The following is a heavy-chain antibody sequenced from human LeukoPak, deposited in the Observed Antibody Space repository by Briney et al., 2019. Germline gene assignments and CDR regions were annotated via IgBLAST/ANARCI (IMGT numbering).Heavy chain of an antibody. CDR2: ISSSGSTI. Sequence: GGSLRLSCVASGFTLSSYAMSWVRQAPGKGLEWVSYISSSGSTIYYADSVKGRFTISRDNVKNSLYLQMNSLRAEDTAVYYCAELGITMIGGVWGKGTTVTISS. D-gene: IGHD3-10*02. J-gene: IGHJ6*04. CDR3: AELGITMIGGV. CDR1: GFTLSSYA. V-gene: IGHV3-48*03.